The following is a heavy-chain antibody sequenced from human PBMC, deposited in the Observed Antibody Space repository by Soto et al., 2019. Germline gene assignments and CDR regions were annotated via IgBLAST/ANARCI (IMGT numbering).Heavy chain of an antibody. Sequence: QVQIQQWGAGLLKPSETLSLTCAVSGGSFSGFYWTWIRQPPGEGLEWIGEINHSGTINFNPSLRRRFTISLDSSKKHFSLNLTSLTAADAAVYYCARADRTLVTSYGLDVWGQGTTVTVSS. CDR2: INHSGTI. D-gene: IGHD2-21*02. J-gene: IGHJ6*02. V-gene: IGHV4-34*02. CDR3: ARADRTLVTSYGLDV. CDR1: GGSFSGFY.